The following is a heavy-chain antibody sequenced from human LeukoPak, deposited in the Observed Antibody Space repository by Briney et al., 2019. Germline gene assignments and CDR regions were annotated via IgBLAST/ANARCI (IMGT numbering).Heavy chain of an antibody. CDR1: GGSISSSNW. V-gene: IGHV4-4*02. CDR2: IHDSMTT. Sequence: ASETLSLTCAVSGGSISSSNWWSWVRQPPGKGLEWIGEIHDSMTTNYNPSLKSRVTISVDKSKNQFSLRLNSVTAADTAVYYCARHNWFDPWGQGTLVTVSS. CDR3: ARHNWFDP. J-gene: IGHJ5*02.